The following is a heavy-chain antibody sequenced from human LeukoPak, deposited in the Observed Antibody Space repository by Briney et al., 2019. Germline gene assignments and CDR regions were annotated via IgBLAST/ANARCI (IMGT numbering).Heavy chain of an antibody. D-gene: IGHD5-12*01. V-gene: IGHV1-46*01. J-gene: IGHJ6*02. Sequence: ASVKVSCKASGYTFTSYYMHWVRQAPGQGLEWMGIIDPSGGSTSYAQKFQGRVTMTRDTSTSTVYMELSSLRSEDTAVYYCARDTTTDYYYCYGMDVWGQGTTVTVSS. CDR2: IDPSGGST. CDR1: GYTFTSYY. CDR3: ARDTTTDYYYCYGMDV.